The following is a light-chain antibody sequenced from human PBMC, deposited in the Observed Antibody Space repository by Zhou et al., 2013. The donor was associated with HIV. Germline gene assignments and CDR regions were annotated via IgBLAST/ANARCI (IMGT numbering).Light chain of an antibody. CDR3: QQYNTLVT. V-gene: IGKV1-33*01. CDR2: EGS. J-gene: IGKJ3*01. Sequence: DIQMTQSPSSLSAYVGDRVIITCQASQDISNYINWYQQKPGKAPKLLIYEGSNLETGVPSRFSGGGSGTEFTLTISSLQPDDFATYFCQQYNTLVTFGPGTKV. CDR1: QDISNY.